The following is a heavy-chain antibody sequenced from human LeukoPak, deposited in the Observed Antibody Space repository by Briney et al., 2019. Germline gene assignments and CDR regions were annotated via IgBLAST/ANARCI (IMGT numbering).Heavy chain of an antibody. CDR1: GGSISSGGYY. V-gene: IGHV4-31*03. Sequence: SETLSLTCTVSGGSISSGGYYWSWIRQHPGKGLEWIGYIYYSGSTYYNPSLKSRVTIPVDTSKNQFSLKLSSVTAADTAVYYCARGSITIFGVVKYYFDYWGQGTLVTVSS. D-gene: IGHD3-3*01. J-gene: IGHJ4*02. CDR3: ARGSITIFGVVKYYFDY. CDR2: IYYSGST.